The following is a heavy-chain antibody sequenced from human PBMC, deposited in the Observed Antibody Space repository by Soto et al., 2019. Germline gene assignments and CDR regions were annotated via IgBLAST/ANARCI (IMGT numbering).Heavy chain of an antibody. CDR3: AAIVVGATRHSDVDH. J-gene: IGHJ4*02. CDR1: GAPISSNDYF. Sequence: LSLTCSVSGAPISSNDYFWAWIRQPPGRGLEFIASMHASGGTYHASSLKSRATMSLDTSKDQFSLKLQSVTAADTGTYYCAAIVVGATRHSDVDHWGQGTLVTVSS. V-gene: IGHV4-39*01. CDR2: MHASGGT. D-gene: IGHD2-15*01.